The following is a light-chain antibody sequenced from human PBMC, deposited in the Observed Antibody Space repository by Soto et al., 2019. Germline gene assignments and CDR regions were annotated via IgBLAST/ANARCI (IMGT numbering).Light chain of an antibody. CDR1: RSNIGDHF. V-gene: IGLV1-51*01. Sequence: QSVLTQPPSVSAAPGQKVTISCSGSRSNIGDHFVSWYQQLPGTALRLLVYDSDKRPSGIPDRFSGSKSDTSATLAITGLQTGDEADYYCGTWDSRLRANVFGGGTK. CDR2: DSD. CDR3: GTWDSRLRANV. J-gene: IGLJ3*02.